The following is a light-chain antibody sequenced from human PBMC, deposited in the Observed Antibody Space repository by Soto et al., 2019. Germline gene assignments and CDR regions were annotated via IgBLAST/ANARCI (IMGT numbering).Light chain of an antibody. V-gene: IGLV2-14*01. Sequence: QSLLTQPASVSGSPGQSITISCTGTSSDVGGYNYVSWYQQHPGKAPKLMIYEVSNRPSGVSNRFSGSKSGNTASLTISGLQAEDEADYYCSSYTSRRTLLYRLGTGTKVTVL. CDR2: EVS. CDR1: SSDVGGYNY. J-gene: IGLJ1*01. CDR3: SSYTSRRTLLYR.